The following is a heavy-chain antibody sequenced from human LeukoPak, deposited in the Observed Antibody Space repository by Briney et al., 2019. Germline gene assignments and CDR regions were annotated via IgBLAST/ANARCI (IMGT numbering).Heavy chain of an antibody. J-gene: IGHJ2*01. D-gene: IGHD6-13*01. CDR3: ARGGRYSSPGNWYFDL. CDR2: IYYSGST. CDR1: GGSISSYY. V-gene: IGHV4-59*01. Sequence: PSETLSLTCTVSGGSISSYYWSWIRQPPGKGLEWIGYIYYSGSTNYNPSLKSRVTISVDTSKNQFSLKLSSVTAADTAVYYCARGGRYSSPGNWYFDLWGRGTLVTVSS.